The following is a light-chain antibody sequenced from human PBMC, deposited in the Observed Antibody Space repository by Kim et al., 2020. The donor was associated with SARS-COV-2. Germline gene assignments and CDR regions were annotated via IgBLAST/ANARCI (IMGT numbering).Light chain of an antibody. CDR2: AAS. CDR1: QSIANY. CDR3: QQSYTTPIT. V-gene: IGKV1-39*01. Sequence: DIQMTQSPSSLSASVGDRVIITCRASQSIANYLNWYQHKPPGKAPNLLLYAASTLHTGVPSRFSGSGSGTNFTLTVSGLQPEDFATYYCQQSYTTPITFGQGTRLEIK. J-gene: IGKJ5*01.